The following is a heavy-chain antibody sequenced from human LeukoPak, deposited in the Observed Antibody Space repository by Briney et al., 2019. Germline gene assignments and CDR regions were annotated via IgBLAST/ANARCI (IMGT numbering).Heavy chain of an antibody. Sequence: GGSLRLSCAASGVTFSSYAMSWVRQAPGKGLEWVSGVSGSGGSTYYADSVKGRFTISRDNSKNTLYLQMNSLRAEDTAVYYCAKVYGSGSYYGNYCDYWGQGTLVTVSS. J-gene: IGHJ4*02. D-gene: IGHD3-10*01. CDR3: AKVYGSGSYYGNYCDY. CDR1: GVTFSSYA. CDR2: VSGSGGST. V-gene: IGHV3-23*01.